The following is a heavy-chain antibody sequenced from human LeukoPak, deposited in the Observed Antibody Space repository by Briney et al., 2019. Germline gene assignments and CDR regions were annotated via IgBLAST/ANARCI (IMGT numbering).Heavy chain of an antibody. CDR3: TTPYVWGSYRYSD. V-gene: IGHV3-73*01. CDR2: IRSKANSYAT. Sequence: GGSLRLSCAASGFTFSGSAMHWVRQASGKGLEWVGRIRSKANSYATAYAASVKGRFTISRDDSKNTAYLQMNSLKTEDTAVYYCTTPYVWGSYRYSDWGQGTLVTVSS. CDR1: GFTFSGSA. J-gene: IGHJ4*02. D-gene: IGHD3-16*02.